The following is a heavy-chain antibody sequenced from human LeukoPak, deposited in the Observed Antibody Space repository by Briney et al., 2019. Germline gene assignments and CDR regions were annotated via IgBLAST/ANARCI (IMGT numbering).Heavy chain of an antibody. D-gene: IGHD6-13*01. CDR2: FDPEDGET. V-gene: IGHV1-24*01. CDR1: GYTLTEMS. Sequence: ASVKVSCKVSGYTLTEMSIHWVRQAPGGALEWMGGFDPEDGETVYAPKFQGRVTMTEDTSADTAYMELSSLRAEDTAVYYCARDSIQQQLVLEDRGYPYYFEHWGQGTLVTVSS. J-gene: IGHJ4*02. CDR3: ARDSIQQQLVLEDRGYPYYFEH.